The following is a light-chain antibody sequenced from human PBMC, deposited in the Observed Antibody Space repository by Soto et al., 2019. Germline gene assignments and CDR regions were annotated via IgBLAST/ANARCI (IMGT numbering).Light chain of an antibody. CDR1: SSDVGGYNY. V-gene: IGLV2-14*01. Sequence: QSVLTQPASVSGSPGQSITISCTGTSSDVGGYNYVSWYQQHPGKAPKLMIYDVSNRPSGVSNRCSGSKSGNTASLTISGLQTEDEADYYCSSYTSSSTPGVFGTGTKVTVL. CDR2: DVS. CDR3: SSYTSSSTPGV. J-gene: IGLJ1*01.